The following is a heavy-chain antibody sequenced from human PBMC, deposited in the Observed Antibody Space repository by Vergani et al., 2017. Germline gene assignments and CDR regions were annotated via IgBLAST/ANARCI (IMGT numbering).Heavy chain of an antibody. CDR1: GGAFSSGGQS. Sequence: QVQLQESGPGLVKPSQTLSLTCTVSGGAFSSGGQSWTWVRQPANQGLEWIGRIYSSGTTNYHPSLRSRVTMSVDTSKKQFSLELTSVTAADTAVYYCARDGGDYDKDALDLWGLGTMVTV. CDR3: ARDGGDYDKDALDL. J-gene: IGHJ3*01. D-gene: IGHD2-21*02. CDR2: IYSSGTT. V-gene: IGHV4-61*02.